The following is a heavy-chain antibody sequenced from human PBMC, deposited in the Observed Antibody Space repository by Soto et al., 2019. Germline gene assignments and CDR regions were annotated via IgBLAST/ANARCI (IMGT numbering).Heavy chain of an antibody. CDR1: GFTFSSYA. Sequence: GGSLRLSCAASGFTFSSYAMGWVRQGPGKGLEWVAVVSIGGSTHYADSVRGRFTISRDNSKNTLSLQMNSLTAEDTAVYFCVKRRGAGGHFDYWGQGALVTVSS. CDR3: VKRRGAGGHFDY. V-gene: IGHV3-23*01. D-gene: IGHD2-15*01. J-gene: IGHJ4*02. CDR2: VSIGGST.